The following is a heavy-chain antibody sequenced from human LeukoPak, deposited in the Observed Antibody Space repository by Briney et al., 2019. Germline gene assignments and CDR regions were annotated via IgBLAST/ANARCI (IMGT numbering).Heavy chain of an antibody. V-gene: IGHV6-1*01. CDR1: GDSVSSNSTA. Sequence: SQTLSLTCAISGDSVSSNSTACNWIRQSPSRGLEWLGRTYYRSKWYNDYAVSVKSRITINPDTSKNQFSLQLNSVTPEDTAVYYCARDVRGKVGATDVYYFDYWGQGTLVTVSS. CDR2: TYYRSKWYN. J-gene: IGHJ4*02. CDR3: ARDVRGKVGATDVYYFDY. D-gene: IGHD1-26*01.